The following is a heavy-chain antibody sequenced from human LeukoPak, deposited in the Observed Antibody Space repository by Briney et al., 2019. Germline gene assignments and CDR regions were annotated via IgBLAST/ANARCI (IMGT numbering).Heavy chain of an antibody. CDR2: ISGSGGST. Sequence: GGSLRLSCAASGFTFSSYAMSWVRQAPGKGLEWVSAISGSGGSTYYADSVKGRCTISRDNSKNPLYLQMNSLRAEDTAVYYCAKATELTMIAPAYWGQGTLVTVSS. D-gene: IGHD3-22*01. J-gene: IGHJ4*02. CDR1: GFTFSSYA. CDR3: AKATELTMIAPAY. V-gene: IGHV3-23*01.